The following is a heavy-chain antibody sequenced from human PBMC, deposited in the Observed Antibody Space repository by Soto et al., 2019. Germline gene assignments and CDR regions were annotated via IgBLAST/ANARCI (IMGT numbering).Heavy chain of an antibody. CDR3: AGQWAAGYGAFDP. V-gene: IGHV4-4*02. CDR2: IHDRGST. J-gene: IGHJ5*02. D-gene: IGHD3-9*01. CDR1: GGSISNNRW. Sequence: QVKLQESGPGLEKPSGTLSLTCAVSGGSISNNRWWTWVRQAPGKGLEWIGEIHDRGSTNYNLSLKSRATVSIDRSKDHFSLEMRAVTAADTAVYYCAGQWAAGYGAFDPWGQGTLVTVSS.